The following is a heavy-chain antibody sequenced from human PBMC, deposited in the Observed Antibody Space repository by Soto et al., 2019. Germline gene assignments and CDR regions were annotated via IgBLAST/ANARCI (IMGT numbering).Heavy chain of an antibody. CDR1: GRSISSYY. V-gene: IGHV4-4*07. CDR2: TYTSGST. CDR3: AGSTATDYYYYYGMDV. Sequence: QVQLPESGPGLVKPSETLSLTCTVSGRSISSYYWSWIRQPAGKGLEWIGRTYTSGSTNYNPSLKSRVTMSVDTSKTQFALKLSSVTAADTAVYYCAGSTATDYYYYYGMDVWGQGTTVTVSS. J-gene: IGHJ6*02. D-gene: IGHD2-15*01.